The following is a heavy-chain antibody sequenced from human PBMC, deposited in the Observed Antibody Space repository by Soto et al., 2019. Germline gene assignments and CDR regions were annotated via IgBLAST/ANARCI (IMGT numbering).Heavy chain of an antibody. V-gene: IGHV1-18*01. J-gene: IGHJ5*02. CDR3: ARDPTYWSGGSGYSPGWFDP. Sequence: QVQLVQSGAEVKKPGASVKVSCKASGYTFTSYGISWVRQAPGQGLEWMGWISAYNGNTNYALKLQGRVTMTTDTTTSTAYMEQRSLRPDDTAVYYCARDPTYWSGGSGYSPGWFDPWGPGTLVTVSS. CDR1: GYTFTSYG. D-gene: IGHD2-15*01. CDR2: ISAYNGNT.